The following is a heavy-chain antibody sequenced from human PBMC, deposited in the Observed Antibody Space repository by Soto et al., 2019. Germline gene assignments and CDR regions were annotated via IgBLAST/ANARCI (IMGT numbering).Heavy chain of an antibody. CDR3: ARSGGASIGYCSSTSCYPFDY. Sequence: ASVKVSCKASGGTFSSYAISWVRQAPGQGLEWMGGIIPIFGTANYAQKFQGRVTITADESTSTAYMELSSLRSEDTAVYYCARSGGASIGYCSSTSCYPFDYWGQGTLVTVSS. D-gene: IGHD2-2*01. CDR2: IIPIFGTA. V-gene: IGHV1-69*13. J-gene: IGHJ4*02. CDR1: GGTFSSYA.